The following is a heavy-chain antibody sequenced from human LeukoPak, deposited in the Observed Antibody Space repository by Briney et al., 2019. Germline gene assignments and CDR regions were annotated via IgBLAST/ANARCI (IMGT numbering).Heavy chain of an antibody. D-gene: IGHD1-26*01. CDR3: ARHPPAVGATWEGLYYFDY. Sequence: GESLKISCKGSGYSFTSYWIGWVRQMPGKGLEWMGIIYPGDSDTSYSPSFQGQVTISADKSISTAYLQWSSLKASDTAMYYCARHPPAVGATWEGLYYFDYWGQGTLVTVSS. CDR1: GYSFTSYW. V-gene: IGHV5-51*01. J-gene: IGHJ4*02. CDR2: IYPGDSDT.